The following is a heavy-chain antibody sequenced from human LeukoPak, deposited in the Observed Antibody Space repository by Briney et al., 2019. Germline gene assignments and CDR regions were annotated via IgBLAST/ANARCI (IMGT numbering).Heavy chain of an antibody. CDR3: ARSPPGYSYGLVN. CDR2: IYSGGIT. D-gene: IGHD5-18*01. Sequence: GGSLRLSCAASGFTVSTSYMSWVRQAPGKGLEWVSVIYSGGITYYADSLTGRFTMSRDSSKNTLVLQMNSLRVEDTAVYFCARSPPGYSYGLVNWGQGTLVTVSS. CDR1: GFTVSTSY. J-gene: IGHJ4*02. V-gene: IGHV3-66*01.